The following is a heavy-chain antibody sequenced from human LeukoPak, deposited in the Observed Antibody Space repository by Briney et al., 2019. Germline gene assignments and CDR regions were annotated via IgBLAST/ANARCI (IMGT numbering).Heavy chain of an antibody. CDR1: GFTFSTYA. D-gene: IGHD3-22*01. Sequence: GGSLRLSCAASGFTFSTYAMSWVRQAPGKGLEWVSVISGGGGSTYYEDSVKGRFTISRDNSKNTLYLQMNSLRAEDTAVYYCAKAPVITMIVVGYYYFDYWGQGTLVTVSS. CDR3: AKAPVITMIVVGYYYFDY. V-gene: IGHV3-23*01. CDR2: ISGGGGST. J-gene: IGHJ4*02.